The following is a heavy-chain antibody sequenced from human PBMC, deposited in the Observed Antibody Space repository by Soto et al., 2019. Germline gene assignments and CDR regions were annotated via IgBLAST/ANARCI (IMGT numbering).Heavy chain of an antibody. V-gene: IGHV3-33*01. CDR3: ARDFGYYGYYYGMDV. Sequence: QVQLVESGGGVVQPGRSLRLSCAASGFTFSSYGMHWVRQAPGKGLEWVAVIWYDGSNKYYADSVKGRFTISRDNSKSTLYLQTNSLRAEDTAVYYGARDFGYYGYYYGMDVWVQGATVTVSS. D-gene: IGHD3-10*01. CDR1: GFTFSSYG. CDR2: IWYDGSNK. J-gene: IGHJ6*02.